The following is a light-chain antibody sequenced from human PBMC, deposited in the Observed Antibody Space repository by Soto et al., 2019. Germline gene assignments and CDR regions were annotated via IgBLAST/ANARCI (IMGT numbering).Light chain of an antibody. J-gene: IGKJ2*01. CDR2: DAS. CDR3: QQRSNWPPA. CDR1: QSVSSY. Sequence: EMVLTQSPATLPLSPGERATLSCRASQSVSSYLAWYQQKPGQAPRLLIYDASNRATGIPARFSRSGSGTDFTLPISSLEPEDFAVYYCQQRSNWPPAFGQGTKLEIK. V-gene: IGKV3-11*01.